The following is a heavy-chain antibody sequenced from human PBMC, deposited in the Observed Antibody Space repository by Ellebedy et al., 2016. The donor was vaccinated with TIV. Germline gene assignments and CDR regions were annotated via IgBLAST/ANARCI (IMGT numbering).Heavy chain of an antibody. V-gene: IGHV4-34*01. J-gene: IGHJ4*02. CDR1: GGSFSGYF. D-gene: IGHD3-10*01. CDR3: ARARGQYLYGSGSYFTN. CDR2: INPSGTT. Sequence: MPSETLSLTCGVYGGSFSGYFWSWIRQPPGKGLEWIGEINPSGTTNYTPSLKSRVTMSVDTPKNQFSLRLTSVTAADTAVYYCARARGQYLYGSGSYFTNWGQGEMVTVSS.